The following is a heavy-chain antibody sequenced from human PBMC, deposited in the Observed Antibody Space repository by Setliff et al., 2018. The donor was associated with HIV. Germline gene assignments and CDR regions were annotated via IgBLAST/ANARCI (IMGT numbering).Heavy chain of an antibody. CDR1: GHTFSNYD. V-gene: IGHV1-8*01. CDR2: MNPNSGDT. J-gene: IGHJ4*01. CDR3: ATGIPSDLDY. Sequence: ASVKVSCKASGHTFSNYDVIWVRRATGQGLEWMGWMNPNSGDTGYAQKFQGRVIMTRDTSISTAYMELSSLTSADTAVYYCATGIPSDLDYWGQGTLVTVSS. D-gene: IGHD2-21*01.